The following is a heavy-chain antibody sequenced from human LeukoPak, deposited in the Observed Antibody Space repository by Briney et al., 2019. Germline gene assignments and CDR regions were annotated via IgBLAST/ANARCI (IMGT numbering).Heavy chain of an antibody. V-gene: IGHV4-59*01. Sequence: SETLSLTCTVSGGSMSSYSWSWIRQPPGKGLEWIGCIYYSGSTNYNPSLKSRVTISVDTSKNQFSLKLSSVTAADTAVYYCARSGADDYFDYWGQGTLVTVSS. CDR1: GGSMSSYS. J-gene: IGHJ4*02. CDR3: ARSGADDYFDY. CDR2: IYYSGST.